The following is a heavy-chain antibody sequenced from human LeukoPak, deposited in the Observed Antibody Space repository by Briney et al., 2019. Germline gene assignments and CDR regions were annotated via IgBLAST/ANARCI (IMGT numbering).Heavy chain of an antibody. V-gene: IGHV4-59*01. D-gene: IGHD1-20*01. CDR2: IYYSGST. J-gene: IGHJ4*02. CDR3: ARGITGTTDFGY. CDR1: GGSISSYY. Sequence: SETLSLTCTVSGGSISSYYWSWIRQPPGKGLEWIGYIYYSGSTNYNPSLKSRVTISVDTSKNQFSLKLSSVTAADTAVYYCARGITGTTDFGYWGQGTLVTVSS.